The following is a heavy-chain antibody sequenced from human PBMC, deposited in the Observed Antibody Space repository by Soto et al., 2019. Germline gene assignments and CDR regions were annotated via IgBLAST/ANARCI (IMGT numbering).Heavy chain of an antibody. CDR2: IYYSGST. V-gene: IGHV4-39*01. CDR3: ASPKIAFYNWFDP. CDR1: GVSISSSSYY. D-gene: IGHD3-3*02. J-gene: IGHJ5*02. Sequence: SETLSLTCTVSGVSISSSSYYWVLIRQPPGKGLEWIGSIYYSGSTYYNPSLKSRVTISVDTSKNQFSLKLSSVTAADTAVYYCASPKIAFYNWFDPWGQGTLVTVSS.